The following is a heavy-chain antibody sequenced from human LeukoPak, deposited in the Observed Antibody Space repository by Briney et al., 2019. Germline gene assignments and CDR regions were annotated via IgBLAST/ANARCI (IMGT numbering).Heavy chain of an antibody. J-gene: IGHJ4*02. Sequence: GGSLRLSCAASGFTFSSYGMHWVRQAPGKGLEWVAVIWYDGSNKYYADSAKGRFTISRDNSKNTLYLQMNSLRAEDTAVYYCARGRSGSHPHYFDCWGQGTLVTVSS. V-gene: IGHV3-33*01. CDR2: IWYDGSNK. D-gene: IGHD1-26*01. CDR1: GFTFSSYG. CDR3: ARGRSGSHPHYFDC.